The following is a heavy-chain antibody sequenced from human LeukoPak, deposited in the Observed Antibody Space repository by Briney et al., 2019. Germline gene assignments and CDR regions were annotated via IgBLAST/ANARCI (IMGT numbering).Heavy chain of an antibody. J-gene: IGHJ4*02. CDR2: FDPEDGET. Sequence: ASVKVSCKVSGYTLTELSMHWVRQAPGKGLEWMGGFDPEDGETIYAQKFQGRVTMTEDTSTDTAYMELSSLRSEDTAVYYCATPPANYYDSSFPTDYWGQGTLVTVSS. CDR3: ATPPANYYDSSFPTDY. CDR1: GYTLTELS. D-gene: IGHD3-22*01. V-gene: IGHV1-24*01.